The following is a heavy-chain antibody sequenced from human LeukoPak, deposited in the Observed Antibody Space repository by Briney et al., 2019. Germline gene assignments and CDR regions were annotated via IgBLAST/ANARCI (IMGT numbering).Heavy chain of an antibody. Sequence: SETLSLTCTVSGGSISSSSYYWGWIRQPPGKGPEWIGSIYYSGSTYYNPSLKSRVTISVDTSKNQFSLKLSSVTAADTAVYYCAVDYGDYLTYYWGQGTLVTVSS. CDR2: IYYSGST. CDR3: AVDYGDYLTYY. CDR1: GGSISSSSYY. J-gene: IGHJ4*02. D-gene: IGHD4-17*01. V-gene: IGHV4-39*01.